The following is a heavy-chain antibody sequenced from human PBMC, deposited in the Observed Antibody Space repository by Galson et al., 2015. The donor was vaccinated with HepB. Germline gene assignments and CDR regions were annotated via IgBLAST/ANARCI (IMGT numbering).Heavy chain of an antibody. CDR2: VIPDSGTT. V-gene: IGHV1-2*06. J-gene: IGHJ5*02. D-gene: IGHD6-13*01. CDR3: ARVPIDSSSWFDL. Sequence: SVKVSCKASGYSFIGYYIHWVRQAPGQRFEWMGRVIPDSGTTNYAQKFQGRVTMTRDTSISAAYMELSRLRSDDTAVYYCARVPIDSSSWFDLWGQGTQVIVSS. CDR1: GYSFIGYY.